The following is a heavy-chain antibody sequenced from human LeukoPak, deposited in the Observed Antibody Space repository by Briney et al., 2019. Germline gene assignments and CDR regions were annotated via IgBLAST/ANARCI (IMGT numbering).Heavy chain of an antibody. CDR3: ARNGGGTSCYNCGFDP. D-gene: IGHD2-2*01. Sequence: ASVWVSSTASGYTFTGYYMHWVRQAPGQGVERMGWINPNSGGTNYAQKFQGRVTMTRDTSISTAYMELSRLRSDDTAVYYCARNGGGTSCYNCGFDPWGQGTLVTVSS. V-gene: IGHV1-2*02. CDR1: GYTFTGYY. J-gene: IGHJ5*02. CDR2: INPNSGGT.